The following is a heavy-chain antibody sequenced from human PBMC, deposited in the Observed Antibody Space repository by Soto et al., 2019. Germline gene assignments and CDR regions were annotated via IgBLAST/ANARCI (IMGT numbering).Heavy chain of an antibody. CDR3: ARVDHRGYFAILTDY. J-gene: IGHJ4*02. Sequence: ASETLSLTCTVSGDSLSSGGHYWSWIRQHPGKGLEWIGHIYDSVNTYYSPSLRSRVTISADMSKNQFSLNLRSVTAADTAVYYCARVDHRGYFAILTDYWGPGTLVTVSS. CDR1: GDSLSSGGHY. D-gene: IGHD3-9*01. CDR2: IYDSVNT. V-gene: IGHV4-31*03.